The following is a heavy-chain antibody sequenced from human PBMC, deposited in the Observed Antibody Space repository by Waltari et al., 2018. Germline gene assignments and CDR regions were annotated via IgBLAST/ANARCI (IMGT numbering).Heavy chain of an antibody. D-gene: IGHD3-10*01. J-gene: IGHJ5*02. CDR1: GDSITNYY. CDR3: ARRVAMVAGSSAGSWLDP. Sequence: QVQLQESGPGLVRPSETLSLTCTVSGDSITNYYWNWLRQPPGSQLEVIGHVSYTGTTIDNPSLEILVSISLDTSKNQCSLELTAVTAADTAVYYCARRVAMVAGSSAGSWLDPWGQGTLVTVSS. V-gene: IGHV4-59*08. CDR2: VSYTGTT.